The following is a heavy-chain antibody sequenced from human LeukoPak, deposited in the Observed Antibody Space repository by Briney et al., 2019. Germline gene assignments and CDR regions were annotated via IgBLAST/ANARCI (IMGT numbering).Heavy chain of an antibody. Sequence: PGGSLRLSCAASGFTFSNYWMHWVRQAPGKGLVWVSRINSDGSSTTYADSVKGRFTISRDNGQNTLYLHMNSLRAEDTAVYYCAREGRGYSYAFEYWGQGTLVTVSS. CDR1: GFTFSNYW. J-gene: IGHJ4*02. CDR2: INSDGSST. D-gene: IGHD5-18*01. V-gene: IGHV3-74*01. CDR3: AREGRGYSYAFEY.